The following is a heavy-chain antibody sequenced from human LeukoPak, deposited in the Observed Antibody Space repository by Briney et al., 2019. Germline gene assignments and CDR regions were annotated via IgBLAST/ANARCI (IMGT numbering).Heavy chain of an antibody. CDR2: IYYSGST. CDR3: ARDPSGSLSL. Sequence: SETLSLTCTVSGSSISSYYWSWIRQPPGKGLEWIGYIYYSGSTNYNPSLKSRVTISVDTSKNQFSLKLSSVTAADTAVYYCARDPSGSLSLWGQGTLVTVSS. D-gene: IGHD2/OR15-2a*01. V-gene: IGHV4-59*01. CDR1: GSSISSYY. J-gene: IGHJ4*02.